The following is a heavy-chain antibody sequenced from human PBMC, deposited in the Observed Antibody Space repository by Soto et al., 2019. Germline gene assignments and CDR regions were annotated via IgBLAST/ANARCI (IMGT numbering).Heavy chain of an antibody. CDR2: IYYSGST. V-gene: IGHV4-31*03. CDR3: ARSYSGSSPADY. J-gene: IGHJ4*02. D-gene: IGHD1-26*01. Sequence: QVQLQESGPGLVKPSQTLSLTCTVSGGSISSGGYYWSWIRQHPGKGLEWIGYIYYSGSTYYNPSLKGRVTISVDTSKNQFSLKLSSVTAADTAVYYCARSYSGSSPADYWGQGTLVTVSS. CDR1: GGSISSGGYY.